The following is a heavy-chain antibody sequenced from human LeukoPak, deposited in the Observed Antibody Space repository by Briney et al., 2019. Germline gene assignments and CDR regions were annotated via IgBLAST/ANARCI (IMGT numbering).Heavy chain of an antibody. D-gene: IGHD3-3*01. CDR3: ARVFWSGLVYFDY. CDR1: GGSISSGGYY. CDR2: IYYRGST. Sequence: PSETLSLTCTVSGGSISSGGYYWTWLRQHPGKGLEWIGNIYYRGSTDYNPSLKSRVMISVDTSKNQFSLKVNSVTAADTALYYCARVFWSGLVYFDYWGQGILVTVSP. J-gene: IGHJ4*02. V-gene: IGHV4-31*03.